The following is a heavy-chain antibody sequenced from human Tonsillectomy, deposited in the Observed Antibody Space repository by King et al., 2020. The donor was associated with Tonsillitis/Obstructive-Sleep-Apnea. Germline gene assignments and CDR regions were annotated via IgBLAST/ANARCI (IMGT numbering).Heavy chain of an antibody. CDR1: GGSILSTSYY. CDR2: IYYMWSP. V-gene: IGHV4-39*01. J-gene: IGHJ6*03. D-gene: IGHD6-13*01. Sequence: LQLQESGPGLVKPSETLFLTCTVSGGSILSTSYYWGWIRQPPGEGLEWIGSIYYMWSPYYNPSLKRRVTISVDTAKNQFSLKLSSVTAADTAVYYCAITDRIAAYINVWGKGTAVTVSS. CDR3: AITDRIAAYINV.